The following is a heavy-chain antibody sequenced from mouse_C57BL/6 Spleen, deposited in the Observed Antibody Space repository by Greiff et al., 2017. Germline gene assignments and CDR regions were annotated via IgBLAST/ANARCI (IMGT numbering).Heavy chain of an antibody. CDR1: GFTFSSYA. V-gene: IGHV5-9-1*02. D-gene: IGHD2-4*01. CDR2: ISSGGDYI. Sequence: EVMLVESGEGLVKPGGSLKLSCAASGFTFSSYAMSWVRQTPEKRLEWVAYISSGGDYIYYADTVKGRFTSSRDNARNTLYLQMSSLKSEDTAMYYCTREENDYDGGFDYWGQGTTLTVSS. CDR3: TREENDYDGGFDY. J-gene: IGHJ2*01.